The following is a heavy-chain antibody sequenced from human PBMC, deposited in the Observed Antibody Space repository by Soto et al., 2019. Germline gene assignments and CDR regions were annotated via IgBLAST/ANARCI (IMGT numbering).Heavy chain of an antibody. CDR2: INNCGGT. V-gene: IGHV1-2*02. J-gene: IGHJ4*02. CDR3: ATSSDWSPLLDY. CDR1: QYAFTNFY. Sequence: GSVKVSFKASQYAFTNFYLHLVRQAPGQRPEWMGWINNCGGTIYAQNFQGRLTMTRDTSITTAYMELSRLSSDDTAFYYCATSSDWSPLLDYWGQGTLFTVSS. D-gene: IGHD6-19*01.